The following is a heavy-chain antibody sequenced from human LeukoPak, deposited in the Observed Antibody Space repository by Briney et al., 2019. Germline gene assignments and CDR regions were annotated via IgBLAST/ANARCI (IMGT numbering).Heavy chain of an antibody. CDR1: GCTFSSYD. Sequence: GSSLRLSCGASGCTFSSYDMNWVRQARGKGLEWVSYFSGSSSTIYSADSMKGRFTISRDNDKNSLYLQMNSLRDEDTAVYCCARDRVVATSRWGHFDYWGQATLVTDSS. J-gene: IGHJ4*02. D-gene: IGHD5-12*01. CDR3: ARDRVVATSRWGHFDY. V-gene: IGHV3-48*02. CDR2: FSGSSSTI.